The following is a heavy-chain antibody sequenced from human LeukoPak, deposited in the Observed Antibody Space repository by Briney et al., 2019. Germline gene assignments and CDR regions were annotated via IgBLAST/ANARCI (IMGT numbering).Heavy chain of an antibody. J-gene: IGHJ4*02. CDR1: GYTFTDYH. CDR2: INPNSGDT. V-gene: IGHV1-2*02. Sequence: GAPVKVSCKASGYTFTDYHMHWVRQAPGQGLEWMGWINPNSGDTDYAQKFQGRVTMTRDTSITTAYMEVSRLRSDDTAVYYCATRYLDYWGQGTLVTVSS. CDR3: ATRYLDY.